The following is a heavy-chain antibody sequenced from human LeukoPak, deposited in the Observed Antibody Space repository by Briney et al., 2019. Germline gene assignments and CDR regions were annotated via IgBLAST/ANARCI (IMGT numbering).Heavy chain of an antibody. CDR2: IYYSGST. CDR1: GGSISSYY. CDR3: ARGNPTRLDFDF. J-gene: IGHJ4*02. D-gene: IGHD5-12*01. V-gene: IGHV4-59*12. Sequence: SETLSLTCTVSGGSISSYYWSWIRQPPGKGLEWIGYIYYSGSTNYNPSLKSRVTMSVDTSKNQFSLKLSSVTAADTAVYYCARGNPTRLDFDFWGQGTLVTVSS.